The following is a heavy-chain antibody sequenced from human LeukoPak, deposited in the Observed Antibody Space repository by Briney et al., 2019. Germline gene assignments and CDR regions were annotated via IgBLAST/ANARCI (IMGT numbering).Heavy chain of an antibody. V-gene: IGHV4-59*12. J-gene: IGHJ4*02. CDR2: IYYSGST. D-gene: IGHD6-13*01. Sequence: SETPSLTCTVSGGSISSYYWSWIRQPPGKGLEWIGYIYYSGSTNYNPSLKSRVTISVDTSKNQFSLKLSSVTAADTAVYYCARGPAAAGTPDYWGQGTLVTVSS. CDR1: GGSISSYY. CDR3: ARGPAAAGTPDY.